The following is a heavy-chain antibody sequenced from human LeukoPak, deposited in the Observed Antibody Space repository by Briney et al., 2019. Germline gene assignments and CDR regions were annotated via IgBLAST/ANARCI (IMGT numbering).Heavy chain of an antibody. D-gene: IGHD5-12*01. Sequence: GASVTVSCTASGYTFTGYYMHWVRQAPGQGLEWMGWINPNSGGTNYAQKFQGRVTMTRDTSISTAYMELSRLRSDDTAVYYCARGPGNSGYDPPPRWGQGTLVTVSS. CDR2: INPNSGGT. V-gene: IGHV1-2*02. J-gene: IGHJ4*02. CDR3: ARGPGNSGYDPPPR. CDR1: GYTFTGYY.